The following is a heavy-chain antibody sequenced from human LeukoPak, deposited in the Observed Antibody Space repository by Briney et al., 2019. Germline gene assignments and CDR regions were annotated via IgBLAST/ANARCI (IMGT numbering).Heavy chain of an antibody. V-gene: IGHV3-30-3*01. CDR3: ARSRGSYYDLDY. CDR1: GFTFSSYA. Sequence: PWGSLRLSCAASGFTFSSYAMHWVRQAPGKGLEWVAVISYDGSNKYYADSVKGRFTISRDNSKNTLYLQMNSLRAEDTAVYYCARSRGSYYDLDYWGQGTLVTVSS. CDR2: ISYDGSNK. D-gene: IGHD1-26*01. J-gene: IGHJ4*02.